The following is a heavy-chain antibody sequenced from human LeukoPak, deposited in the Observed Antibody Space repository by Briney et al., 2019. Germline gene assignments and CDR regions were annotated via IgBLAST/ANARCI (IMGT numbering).Heavy chain of an antibody. CDR2: IYYSGTT. Sequence: SETLSLTCTVSGGSISSYYWSWIRQPPGKGLEWIGYIYYSGTTNYNPSLKSRVTISVDTSKNQFSLKLSSVTAADTAVYYCARLGDPGLDYWGQGTLVTVSS. CDR3: ARLGDPGLDY. D-gene: IGHD3-10*01. J-gene: IGHJ4*02. V-gene: IGHV4-59*08. CDR1: GGSISSYY.